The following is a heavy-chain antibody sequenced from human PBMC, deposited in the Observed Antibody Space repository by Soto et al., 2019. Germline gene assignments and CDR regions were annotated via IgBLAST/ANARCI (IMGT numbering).Heavy chain of an antibody. V-gene: IGHV1-18*01. J-gene: IGHJ5*02. CDR1: GYTFTXYG. CDR2: ISAYNGNT. D-gene: IGHD2-15*01. CDR3: ARDYGYCSGGSCYIRWFDP. Sequence: ASVKVSCKASGYTFTXYGISXXXQXXXKXLEWMGWISAYNGNTNYAQKLQGRVTMTTDTSTSTAYMELRSLRSDGTAVYYCARDYGYCSGGSCYIRWFDPWGQGTLVTV.